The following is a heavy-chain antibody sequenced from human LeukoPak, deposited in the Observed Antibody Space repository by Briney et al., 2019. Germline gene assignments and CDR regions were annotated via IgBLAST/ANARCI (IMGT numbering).Heavy chain of an antibody. Sequence: GGSLRLSCAASGLTLSREWMHWVRQRPGEGLVWVARSNEDGSWTNYADSVKGRFTIFKDNAKNTLHLQMDGLRDDDTAVCYCATFGRNWSESHWGQGTLVTVSS. J-gene: IGHJ1*01. D-gene: IGHD3-16*01. CDR2: SNEDGSWT. CDR3: ATFGRNWSESH. V-gene: IGHV3-74*01. CDR1: GLTLSREW.